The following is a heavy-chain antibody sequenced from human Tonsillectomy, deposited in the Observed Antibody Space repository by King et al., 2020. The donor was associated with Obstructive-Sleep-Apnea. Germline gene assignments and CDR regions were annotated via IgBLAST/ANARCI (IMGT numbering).Heavy chain of an antibody. CDR2: IIPILGVS. J-gene: IGHJ6*02. CDR1: GGTLDNYA. CDR3: ARGHYSPQGEDSYNDSMDV. V-gene: IGHV1-69*04. Sequence: QLVQSGTEVKKPGSSLKVSCKASGGTLDNYAIRWVRQAPGQGLEWMGGIIPILGVSNYAQKFQGRVTFTADKSTRTAYMELSSLRSEDTAVYYCARGHYSPQGEDSYNDSMDVWGQGTTVTVPS. D-gene: IGHD4-11*01.